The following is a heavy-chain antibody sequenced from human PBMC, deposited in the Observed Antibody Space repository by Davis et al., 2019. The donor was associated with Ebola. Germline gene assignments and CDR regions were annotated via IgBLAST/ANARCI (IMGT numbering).Heavy chain of an antibody. V-gene: IGHV3-30*04. CDR1: VFSFCNYA. J-gene: IGHJ4*02. Sequence: GESLKISCAASVFSFCNYAMHWVRQAPGKGLEWVAVMSYDGSNKYSADSVKGRFTISRDNSKNTLYLQMNSLRVDDTAVYYCARGESIASRQTHFLGYWGQGTRVNVSS. CDR3: ARGESIASRQTHFLGY. D-gene: IGHD6-6*01. CDR2: MSYDGSNK.